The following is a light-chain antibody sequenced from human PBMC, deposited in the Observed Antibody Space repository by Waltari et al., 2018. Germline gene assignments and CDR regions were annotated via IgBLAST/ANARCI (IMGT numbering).Light chain of an antibody. CDR2: GAS. CDR3: QHYVRLPVS. CDR1: QSVSRS. J-gene: IGKJ1*01. V-gene: IGKV3-20*01. Sequence: EIAMTQSPCPLSLSPGERATLSCSASQSVSRSLAWYQQDAGQDPRRLIYGASSRATGVPDRFSGSVSGTDFSLTIRRLEPEDFAVYYCQHYVRLPVSFVQGTKVEIK.